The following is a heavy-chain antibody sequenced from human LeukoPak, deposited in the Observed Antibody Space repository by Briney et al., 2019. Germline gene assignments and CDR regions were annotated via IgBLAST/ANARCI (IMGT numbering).Heavy chain of an antibody. V-gene: IGHV3-74*01. J-gene: IGHJ4*02. CDR1: GFTFSNNW. CDR3: ATMDYDYDSSGCYRY. Sequence: PGGSLRLSCAASGFTFSNNWMHWVRQAPGKGLVWVSRINSEGSSTTYADAVKGRFTISRDNAKNTLYLQMNSLRAEDTAVYYCATMDYDYDSSGCYRYWGQGTLVTVSS. CDR2: INSEGSST. D-gene: IGHD3-22*01.